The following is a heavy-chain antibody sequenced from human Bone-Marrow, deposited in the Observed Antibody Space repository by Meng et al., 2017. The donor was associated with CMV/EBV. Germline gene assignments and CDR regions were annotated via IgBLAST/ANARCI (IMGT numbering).Heavy chain of an antibody. CDR1: TSTSDY. CDR3: ARDLNYYGSGSYYLAGDY. V-gene: IGHV1-46*01. Sequence: TSTSDYLHWVRQAPGQGLEWMGIINPSGGSTSYAQKFQGRVTMTRDTSTSTVYMELSSLRSEDTAVYYCARDLNYYGSGSYYLAGDYWGQGTLVTVSS. CDR2: INPSGGST. D-gene: IGHD3-10*01. J-gene: IGHJ4*02.